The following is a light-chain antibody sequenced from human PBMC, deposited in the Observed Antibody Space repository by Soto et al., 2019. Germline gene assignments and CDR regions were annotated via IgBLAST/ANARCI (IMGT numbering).Light chain of an antibody. CDR2: EVN. Sequence: QSVLTQPASVSGSPGQSIAISCTGTSSDVGNYNYVSWYQQHPDKAPKLMIYEVNNRPSGVSNRLSGAKSGNTASLTISGLQADDEADYYCSSYTSSSLRVLGGGTKLTVL. CDR3: SSYTSSSLRV. CDR1: SSDVGNYNY. V-gene: IGLV2-14*01. J-gene: IGLJ3*02.